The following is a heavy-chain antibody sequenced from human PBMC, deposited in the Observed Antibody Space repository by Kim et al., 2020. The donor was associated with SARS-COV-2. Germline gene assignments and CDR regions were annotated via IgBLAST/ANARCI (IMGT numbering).Heavy chain of an antibody. D-gene: IGHD3-10*02. CDR3: ARDKLGSGGWFDP. Sequence: YADSVKSRFTISRDNAKNSLYLQMNSLRAEDTAVYYCARDKLGSGGWFDPWGQGTLVTVSS. J-gene: IGHJ5*02. V-gene: IGHV3-11*01.